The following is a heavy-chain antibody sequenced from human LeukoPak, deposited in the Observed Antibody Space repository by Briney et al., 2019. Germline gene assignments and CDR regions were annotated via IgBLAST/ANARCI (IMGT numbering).Heavy chain of an antibody. D-gene: IGHD6-19*01. CDR2: IEQDGSEK. V-gene: IGHV3-7*03. J-gene: IGHJ4*02. Sequence: GGSLRLSCATSGFTFSSYWMNWVRQAPGKGLEWVANIEQDGSEKNYVDSVKGRFTISRDNAKNSLYLQMSSLRAEDTAVYYCAGGSGWSSDYWGLGTLVTVSS. CDR3: AGGSGWSSDY. CDR1: GFTFSSYW.